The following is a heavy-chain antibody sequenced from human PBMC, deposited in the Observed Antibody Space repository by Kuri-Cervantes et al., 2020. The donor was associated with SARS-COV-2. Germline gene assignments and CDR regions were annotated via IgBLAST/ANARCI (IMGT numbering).Heavy chain of an antibody. V-gene: IGHV4-30-2*01. CDR1: GGSFSGYS. Sequence: SQTLSLTCAVCGGSFSGYSWSWIRQPPGKGLEWIGYIYHSGSTYYNPSLKSRVTISVDRSKNQFSLKLSSVTAADTAVYYCARGENTIWEFDYWGQGTLVTVSS. CDR2: IYHSGST. D-gene: IGHD2/OR15-2a*01. CDR3: ARGENTIWEFDY. J-gene: IGHJ4*02.